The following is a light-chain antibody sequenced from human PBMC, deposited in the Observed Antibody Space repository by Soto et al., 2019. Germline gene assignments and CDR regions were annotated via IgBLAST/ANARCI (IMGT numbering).Light chain of an antibody. J-gene: IGKJ1*01. Sequence: DIQMTQSPSTLSASVGDRVTITCRASQSISSWLAWYQQKPGKAPKLLIYKASSLESGVPSRSSGSRPGTEFTLTISSLQPDDFATYYCQQYNSYSRTFGQGTKVEIK. V-gene: IGKV1-5*03. CDR1: QSISSW. CDR2: KAS. CDR3: QQYNSYSRT.